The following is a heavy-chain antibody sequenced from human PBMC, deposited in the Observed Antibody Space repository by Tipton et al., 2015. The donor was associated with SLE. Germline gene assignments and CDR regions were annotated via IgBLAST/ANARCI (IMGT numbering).Heavy chain of an antibody. V-gene: IGHV4-39*01. D-gene: IGHD5-18*01. CDR3: ARRQRGYSYAPFDS. CDR2: VHYRGST. Sequence: TLSLTCIVSGDSITSGNYYWGWIRQPPGKGLEWIGSVHYRGSTYYSPSLKSRVTVSVDTSKNQFSLKLSSVTVADTAVYFCARRQRGYSYAPFDSWGQGTLVIVSS. CDR1: GDSITSGNYY. J-gene: IGHJ4*02.